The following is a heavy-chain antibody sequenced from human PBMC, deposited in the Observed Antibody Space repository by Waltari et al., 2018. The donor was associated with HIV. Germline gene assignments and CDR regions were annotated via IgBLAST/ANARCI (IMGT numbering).Heavy chain of an antibody. CDR3: ARVCSGGTCYAGGGFDI. CDR1: EFTWIYYS. Sequence: EVQLVESGGGLVKPGGSLKLCCAASEFTWIYYSMTWVRRAPGKGLEWVSSISSDSSHIYYADSLKGRFTISRDNAKNSVYLQMNNLRVEDTAVYYCARVCSGGTCYAGGGFDIWGQGTMVTVSS. D-gene: IGHD2-15*01. J-gene: IGHJ3*02. V-gene: IGHV3-21*01. CDR2: ISSDSSHI.